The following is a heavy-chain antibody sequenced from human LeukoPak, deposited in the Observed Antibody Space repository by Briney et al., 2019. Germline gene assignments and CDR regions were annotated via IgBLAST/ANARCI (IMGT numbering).Heavy chain of an antibody. J-gene: IGHJ4*02. CDR3: ARSGDCSDGICFYYFHY. CDR1: GFTFSSYW. CDR2: IKEDGSKK. D-gene: IGHD2-15*01. Sequence: PGGSLRLSCAASGFTFSSYWMSWVRQAPGKGLECVANIKEDGSKKYYVDSVKGRFTISRDNAKNSLYLQMNSLRAEDTAVYYCARSGDCSDGICFYYFHYWGQGTLVTVSS. V-gene: IGHV3-7*01.